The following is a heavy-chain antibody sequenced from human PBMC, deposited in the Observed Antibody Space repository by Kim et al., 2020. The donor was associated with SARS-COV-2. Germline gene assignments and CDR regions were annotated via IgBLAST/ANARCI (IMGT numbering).Heavy chain of an antibody. CDR2: MFGGGTH. V-gene: IGHV3-53*01. CDR1: GFSVGDIY. CDR3: ARDHYSGGA. Sequence: GGSLRLSCVASGFSVGDIYMSWVRQAPGRGPEWVSVMFGGGTHYYADSVRGRFTISRDASRNTLYLQMNNLRGDDTAIYYCARDHYSGGARGQGTLVTVS. J-gene: IGHJ4*02. D-gene: IGHD2-15*01.